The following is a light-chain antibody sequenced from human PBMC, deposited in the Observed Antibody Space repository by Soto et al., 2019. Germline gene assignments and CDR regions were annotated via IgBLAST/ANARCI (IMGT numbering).Light chain of an antibody. V-gene: IGKV3-15*01. CDR1: QSVSSN. Sequence: EIVMTQSPATLSVSPGERATLSCRASQSVSSNLAWYQQKPGQAPRLLIYGASTRATGIPARFSDSVSGTEFTLTISSLQSEDFAVYYCQQYNNWPHTFGQGTKLEIK. CDR3: QQYNNWPHT. J-gene: IGKJ2*01. CDR2: GAS.